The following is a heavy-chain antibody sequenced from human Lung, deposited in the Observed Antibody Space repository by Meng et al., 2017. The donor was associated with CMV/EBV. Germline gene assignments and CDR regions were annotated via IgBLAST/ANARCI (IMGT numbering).Heavy chain of an antibody. CDR2: INSYTGGT. CDR1: GYTFTGYH. Sequence: ASVXVSXXASGYTFTGYHIHWVRQAPGQGLQWMGWINSYTGGTISAQKFQGRVTMTRDTSISTASMELRRLTSDDTAVYFCARAMAVAGTAPFDYWGQGTXVTVSS. D-gene: IGHD6-19*01. CDR3: ARAMAVAGTAPFDY. J-gene: IGHJ4*02. V-gene: IGHV1-2*02.